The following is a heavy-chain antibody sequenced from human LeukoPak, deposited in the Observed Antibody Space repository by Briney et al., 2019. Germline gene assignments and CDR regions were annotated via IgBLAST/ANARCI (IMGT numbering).Heavy chain of an antibody. J-gene: IGHJ4*02. CDR1: GFTLSSYW. CDR3: ARDRTGTLDY. Sequence: GGSLRLSCAASGFTLSSYWMSWVRQAPGKGLEWVANIKQDGSEKYYVDSVKGRFTISRDNAKNSLYLQMNSLRAEDTAVYYCARDRTGTLDYWGQGTLVTVSS. D-gene: IGHD1-1*01. V-gene: IGHV3-7*01. CDR2: IKQDGSEK.